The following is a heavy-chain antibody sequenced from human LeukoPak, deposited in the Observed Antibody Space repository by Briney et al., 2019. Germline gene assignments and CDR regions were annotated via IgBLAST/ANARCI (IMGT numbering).Heavy chain of an antibody. V-gene: IGHV4-4*07. Sequence: SETLSLTCTVSGGSMSSYYWSWIRQPAGKGLEWIGRIYTSGSTNYNPSLKSRVTMSVDTSKNQFSLKLSSVTAADTAVYYCARAVAAAGTSPFDYWGQGTLVTVSS. CDR1: GGSMSSYY. CDR3: ARAVAAAGTSPFDY. J-gene: IGHJ4*02. CDR2: IYTSGST. D-gene: IGHD6-13*01.